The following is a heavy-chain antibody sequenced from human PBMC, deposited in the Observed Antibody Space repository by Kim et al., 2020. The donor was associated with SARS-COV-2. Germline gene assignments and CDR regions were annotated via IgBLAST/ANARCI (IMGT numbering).Heavy chain of an antibody. Sequence: GGSLRLSCAASGFTFSSYAMHWVRQAPGKGLEWVAVISYDGSNKYYADSVKGRFTISRDNSKNTLYLQMNSLRAEDTAVYYCARKRIGYILTGSNIHYYFDYWGQGTLVTASS. CDR1: GFTFSSYA. D-gene: IGHD3-9*01. V-gene: IGHV3-30*04. CDR3: ARKRIGYILTGSNIHYYFDY. CDR2: ISYDGSNK. J-gene: IGHJ4*02.